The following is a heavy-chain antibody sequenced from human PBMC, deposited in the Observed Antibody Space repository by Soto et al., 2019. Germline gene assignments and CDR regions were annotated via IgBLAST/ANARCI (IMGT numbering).Heavy chain of an antibody. CDR1: GFSFSYSW. CDR3: VRDRRAENWNDAVTFDM. V-gene: IGHV3-74*01. J-gene: IGHJ3*02. D-gene: IGHD1-1*01. CDR2: IHPEGSTT. Sequence: EVQLVESGGGLIQPGGSLKLSCAASGFSFSYSWMHWVRQAPGTGLMWISGIHPEGSTTLYADSVKGRFTISRDDAKNTLFLQMNSLRVEDTAVYYCVRDRRAENWNDAVTFDMWGQGTVVTVSS.